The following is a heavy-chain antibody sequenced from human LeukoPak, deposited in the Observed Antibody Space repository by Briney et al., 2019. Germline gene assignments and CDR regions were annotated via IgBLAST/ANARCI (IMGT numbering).Heavy chain of an antibody. J-gene: IGHJ4*02. Sequence: GGSLRLSCTASGFTFSSYAMGWVRQAPGKGLEWVSAISGRGGSAYYADSVKGRFTISRDNSKNTLYLQMNSLRAEDTAVYYCARVISAAGIDYWSQGTLVTVSS. D-gene: IGHD6-13*01. CDR3: ARVISAAGIDY. CDR1: GFTFSSYA. CDR2: ISGRGGSA. V-gene: IGHV3-23*01.